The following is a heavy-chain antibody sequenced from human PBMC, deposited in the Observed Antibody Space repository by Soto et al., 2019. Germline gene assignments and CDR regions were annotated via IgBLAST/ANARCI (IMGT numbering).Heavy chain of an antibody. CDR1: GFSFSSYA. CDR2: ISYDGNNK. J-gene: IGHJ6*02. Sequence: QVQVVESGGGVVQPGRSLRLSCAASGFSFSSYAMHWVRQAPGKGLEWVAVISYDGNNKYYADSVKGRITISRDSSKNMVYPQMNSLRPEDTAVYYCARAPPRGIAAPGTWGSGMDVWGQGTTVTVSS. CDR3: ARAPPRGIAAPGTWGSGMDV. V-gene: IGHV3-30-3*01. D-gene: IGHD6-13*01.